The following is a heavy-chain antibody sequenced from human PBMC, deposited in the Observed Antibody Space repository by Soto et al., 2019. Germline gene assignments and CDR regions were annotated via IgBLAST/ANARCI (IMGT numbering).Heavy chain of an antibody. CDR3: ARDRRNPVNPLRPAGFDY. J-gene: IGHJ4*02. CDR2: IKQDGSET. CDR1: GCTFSSFW. V-gene: IGHV3-7*01. Sequence: EVQLVESGGGLVQPGGSLRLSCGASGCTFSSFWMNWVRRAPGKGLEWVANIKQDGSETSYVDSVKGRFTISRDNAKNSLYLQMNSLRTEDTAVYYCARDRRNPVNPLRPAGFDYWGQGTLVTVSS.